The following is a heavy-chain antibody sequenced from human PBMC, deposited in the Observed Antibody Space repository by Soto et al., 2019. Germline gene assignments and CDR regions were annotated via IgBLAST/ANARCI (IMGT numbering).Heavy chain of an antibody. D-gene: IGHD3-22*01. V-gene: IGHV1-69*13. CDR2: IIPIFGTA. CDR3: AGDGYTRYYDSSGYTRFDY. Sequence: SVKVSCKASGGTFSSYAISWVRQAPGQGLEWMGGIIPIFGTANYAQKFQGRVTITADESTSTAYMELSSLRSEDTAVYYCAGDGYTRYYDSSGYTRFDYWGQGTLVTVSS. J-gene: IGHJ4*02. CDR1: GGTFSSYA.